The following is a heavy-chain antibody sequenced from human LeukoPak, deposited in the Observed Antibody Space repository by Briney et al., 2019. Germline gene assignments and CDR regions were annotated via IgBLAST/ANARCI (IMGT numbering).Heavy chain of an antibody. D-gene: IGHD3-22*01. V-gene: IGHV3-23*01. Sequence: GGSLRLSCAASGFTFSSHAMSWVRQAPGKGLEWVSAISGSGGSTYYADSVKGRFTISRDNSKSTLYLQMNSLRADDTAVYYCAKDLTMIVVVTTTSRGDYWGQGTLVTVSS. CDR2: ISGSGGST. CDR1: GFTFSSHA. CDR3: AKDLTMIVVVTTTSRGDY. J-gene: IGHJ4*02.